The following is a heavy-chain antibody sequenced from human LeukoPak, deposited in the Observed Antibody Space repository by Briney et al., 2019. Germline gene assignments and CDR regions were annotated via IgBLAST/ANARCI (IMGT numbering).Heavy chain of an antibody. CDR3: AQDTAYDILTGYLGFDY. J-gene: IGHJ4*02. CDR2: ISGSGGST. V-gene: IGHV3-23*01. CDR1: GFTFSSYA. D-gene: IGHD3-9*01. Sequence: PGGSLRLSCAASGFTFSSYAMSWVRQAPGKGLEWVSAISGSGGSTYYADSVRGRFTVTRDNSTTKLYLKLNSMCAEDTAVYYCAQDTAYDILTGYLGFDYWGQGTLATVSS.